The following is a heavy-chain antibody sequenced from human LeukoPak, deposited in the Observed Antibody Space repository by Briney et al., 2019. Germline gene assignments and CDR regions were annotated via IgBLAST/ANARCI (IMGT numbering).Heavy chain of an antibody. Sequence: SQTLSLTCTVSGGSISIGSDYWSWIPQPAGKGLEWIGRNYTSGSTNYNPSLQIRVTISLDTYKKQFSLKLSSVTAADTAVYYCATIAVAGHFDYWGQGTLVTVSS. D-gene: IGHD6-19*01. V-gene: IGHV4-61*02. J-gene: IGHJ4*02. CDR3: ATIAVAGHFDY. CDR1: GGSISIGSDY. CDR2: NYTSGST.